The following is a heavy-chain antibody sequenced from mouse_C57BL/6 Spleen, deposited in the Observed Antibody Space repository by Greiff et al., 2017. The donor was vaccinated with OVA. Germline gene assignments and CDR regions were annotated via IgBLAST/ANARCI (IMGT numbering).Heavy chain of an antibody. CDR2: LSSKSSNYAT. Sequence: EVTVVESGGGLVQPTGSLKLSCAASGFTFNTYAMHWVRQAPGTGLAWVARLSSKSSNYATYYADSVKDRFTISRDDSQSMLYLQMNNLKTEDTAMYYCVRGGDYYGSSYDMDYWGQGTSVTVSS. CDR3: VRGGDYYGSSYDMDY. J-gene: IGHJ4*01. CDR1: GFTFNTYA. D-gene: IGHD1-1*01. V-gene: IGHV10-3*01.